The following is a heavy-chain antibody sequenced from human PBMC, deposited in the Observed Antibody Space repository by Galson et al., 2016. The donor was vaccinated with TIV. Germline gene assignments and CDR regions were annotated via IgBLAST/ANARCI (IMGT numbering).Heavy chain of an antibody. Sequence: SLRLSCAASGFTFSSYWMHWVRQVPRKELVWVARIDSVGYTTTYVDSVEGRFTISRDNAKNTLYLQMNNLRAEDTAVYYCVRGEERPLVGAKPFDYWAQGTLVTVSS. CDR3: VRGEERPLVGAKPFDY. J-gene: IGHJ4*02. CDR1: GFTFSSYW. CDR2: IDSVGYTT. D-gene: IGHD1-26*01. V-gene: IGHV3-74*03.